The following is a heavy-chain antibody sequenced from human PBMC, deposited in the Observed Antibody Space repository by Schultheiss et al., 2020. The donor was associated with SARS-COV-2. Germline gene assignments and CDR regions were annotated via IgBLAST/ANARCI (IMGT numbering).Heavy chain of an antibody. D-gene: IGHD3-22*01. J-gene: IGHJ4*02. CDR2: ISYDGSNK. CDR1: GFTFSSYA. CDR3: ARGLDYYDSSGYYHELCY. Sequence: GESLKISCAASGFTFSSYAMHWVRQAPGKGLEWVAVISYDGSNKYYADSVKGRFTISRDNSKNTLYLQMNSLRAEDTAVYYCARGLDYYDSSGYYHELCYWGQGTLVTVSS. V-gene: IGHV3-30*01.